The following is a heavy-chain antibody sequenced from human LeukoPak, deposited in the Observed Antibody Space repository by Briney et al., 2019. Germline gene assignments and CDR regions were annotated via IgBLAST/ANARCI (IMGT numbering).Heavy chain of an antibody. D-gene: IGHD6-6*01. CDR1: GFTFSNFG. CDR2: ISISATYI. Sequence: PGGSLRLSCAASGFTFSNFGMNWVRQAPGKGLEWVSFISISATYIYYADSLKGRFTISRDNARNSLYLQMNSLRAEDTAVYYCARDRGGLTYSISSDWGQGTLVTVSS. J-gene: IGHJ4*02. CDR3: ARDRGGLTYSISSD. V-gene: IGHV3-21*01.